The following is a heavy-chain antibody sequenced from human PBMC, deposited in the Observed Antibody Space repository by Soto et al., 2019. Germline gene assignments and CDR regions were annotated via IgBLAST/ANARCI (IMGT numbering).Heavy chain of an antibody. CDR2: ISAYNGNT. CDR3: ARDGHYYDSSGDDAFDI. D-gene: IGHD3-22*01. CDR1: GYTFTSYG. V-gene: IGHV1-18*01. J-gene: IGHJ3*02. Sequence: QVQLVQSGAEVKKPGASVKVSCKASGYTFTSYGISWVRQAPGQGLEWMGWISAYNGNTNYAQKLQGRVTMTTDTSTSTAYMELRSLRSDDTAAYYCARDGHYYDSSGDDAFDIWGQGTMVTVSS.